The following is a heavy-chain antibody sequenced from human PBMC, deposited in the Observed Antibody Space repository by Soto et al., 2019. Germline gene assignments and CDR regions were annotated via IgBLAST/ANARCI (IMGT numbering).Heavy chain of an antibody. J-gene: IGHJ6*02. CDR1: GFTISTYW. Sequence: EVQLVESGGGLVQPGGSLRLSCGVSGFTISTYWMSWVRRSTGKGLEWVGNINQGVSENFYAGAAMGRFSISRDNARNTVYLQMRSLRAAVTAVYCCARDRGNGYYGQDTWGMDVWGQGTTVTVSS. D-gene: IGHD3-22*01. V-gene: IGHV3-7*05. CDR2: INQGVSEN. CDR3: ARDRGNGYYGQDTWGMDV.